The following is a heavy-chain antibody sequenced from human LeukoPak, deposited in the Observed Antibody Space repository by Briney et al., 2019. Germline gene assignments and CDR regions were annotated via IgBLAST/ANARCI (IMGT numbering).Heavy chain of an antibody. D-gene: IGHD1-14*01. CDR3: ARVRGPRIKDASDI. J-gene: IGHJ3*02. CDR2: ISSNGGST. CDR1: GFTFSSYA. V-gene: IGHV3-64*01. Sequence: GGSLRLSCAASGFTFSSYAMHWVRQAPGKGLEYVSAISSNGGSTYYANSVKGRFTISRDNSKNTLYLQMGSLRAEDMAVYYCARVRGPRIKDASDIWGQGTMVTVSS.